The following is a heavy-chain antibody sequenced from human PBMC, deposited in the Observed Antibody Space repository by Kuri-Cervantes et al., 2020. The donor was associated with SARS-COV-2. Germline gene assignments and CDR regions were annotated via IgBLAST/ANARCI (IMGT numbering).Heavy chain of an antibody. V-gene: IGHV4-30-4*08. CDR1: GGSISSGDYY. CDR2: IYDIGST. CDR3: ATRQNLEWCPSGVFSYFDL. Sequence: TLRLTCTVSGGSISSGDYYWSWIRQPPGTGLEWIGYIYDIGSTYYNPSLKSRVTISVDTSKNQFSLKLSSVTAADTAVYYCATRQNLEWCPSGVFSYFDLWGRGTLVTVSS. J-gene: IGHJ2*01. D-gene: IGHD3-3*01.